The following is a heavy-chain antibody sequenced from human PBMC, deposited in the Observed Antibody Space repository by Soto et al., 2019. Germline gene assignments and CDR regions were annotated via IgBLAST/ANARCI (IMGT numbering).Heavy chain of an antibody. D-gene: IGHD3-10*01. Sequence: QVQLVQSGAEVKKPGSSVKVSCKASADTFNFYTINWVRQAPGLGLEWMGRFNPILSFSNSALKFQGRVTLTADXSTSTAYMVLSXLSSEDTAIYYCATIFGSGSRAFDYWGQGALVTVSS. CDR3: ATIFGSGSRAFDY. V-gene: IGHV1-69*02. J-gene: IGHJ4*02. CDR1: ADTFNFYT. CDR2: FNPILSFS.